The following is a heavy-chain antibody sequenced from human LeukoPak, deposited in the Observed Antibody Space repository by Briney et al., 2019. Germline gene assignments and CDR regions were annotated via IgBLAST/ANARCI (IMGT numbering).Heavy chain of an antibody. CDR3: ARVTVVKGSSDYYYYMDV. CDR2: IYTSGST. J-gene: IGHJ6*03. CDR1: GGSISSGSYY. Sequence: SQTLSLTCTVSGGSISSGSYYWSWIRQPAGKGLEWIGRIYTSGSTYYNPSLKSRVTISVDTSKNQFSLKLSSVTAADTAVYYCARVTVVKGSSDYYYYMDVWGKGTTVTVSS. D-gene: IGHD4-23*01. V-gene: IGHV4-61*02.